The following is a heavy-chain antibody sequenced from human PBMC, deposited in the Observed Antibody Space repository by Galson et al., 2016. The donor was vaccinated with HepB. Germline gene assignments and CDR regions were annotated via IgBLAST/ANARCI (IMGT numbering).Heavy chain of an antibody. CDR1: DYSISNGYY. CDR2: IYHSGST. D-gene: IGHD2-2*01. V-gene: IGHV4-38-2*02. J-gene: IGHJ3*02. Sequence: SETLSLTCSVSDYSISNGYYWGWVRQPPGKGLEWIGSIYHSGSTYYNPSLDSRVTISVDTSKNQFSLRLSSATAAATAVYFCVKVRRWRFCSGTSCFDAFYIWGPGTMVTVSS. CDR3: VKVRRWRFCSGTSCFDAFYI.